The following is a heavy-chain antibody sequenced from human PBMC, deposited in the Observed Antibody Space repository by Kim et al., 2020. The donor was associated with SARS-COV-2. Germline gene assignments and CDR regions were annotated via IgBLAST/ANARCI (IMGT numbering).Heavy chain of an antibody. CDR3: AKVKEVAPSYGGNSGGAFDI. CDR1: GFTFSSYA. CDR2: ISGSGGST. D-gene: IGHD4-17*01. J-gene: IGHJ3*02. Sequence: GGSLRLSCAASGFTFSSYAMSWVRQAPGKGLEWVSAISGSGGSTYYADSVKGRFTISRDNSKNTLYLQMNSLRAEDTAVYYCAKVKEVAPSYGGNSGGAFDIWGQGTMVTVSS. V-gene: IGHV3-23*01.